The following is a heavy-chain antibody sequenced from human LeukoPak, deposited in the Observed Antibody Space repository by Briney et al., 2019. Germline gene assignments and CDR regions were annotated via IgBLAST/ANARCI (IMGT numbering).Heavy chain of an antibody. CDR1: GGLFSDYY. Sequence: SETLSLTCAVYGGLFSDYYWSWIRQPPGKGLEWIGEINHSGSINYNPSLKSRVAMSVDTSKNQFSLKLTSMTAADTALYYCARGRVVGDYVIDSWCQGTLVTVSS. CDR2: INHSGSI. V-gene: IGHV4-34*01. D-gene: IGHD4-17*01. J-gene: IGHJ4*02. CDR3: ARGRVVGDYVIDS.